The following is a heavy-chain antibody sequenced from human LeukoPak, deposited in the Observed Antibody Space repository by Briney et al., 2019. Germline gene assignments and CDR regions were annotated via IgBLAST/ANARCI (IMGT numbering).Heavy chain of an antibody. CDR1: GGSISSGSYY. V-gene: IGHV4-61*02. D-gene: IGHD1-26*01. Sequence: SQTLSLTCTVSGGSISSGSYYWSWIRQPAGKGLEWIGRIYTSGSTNYNPSLKSRVTISVDTSKNQFSLKLSSVTAADTAVYYCARGGRELLHAFDIWGQGTMVTVSS. CDR3: ARGGRELLHAFDI. CDR2: IYTSGST. J-gene: IGHJ3*02.